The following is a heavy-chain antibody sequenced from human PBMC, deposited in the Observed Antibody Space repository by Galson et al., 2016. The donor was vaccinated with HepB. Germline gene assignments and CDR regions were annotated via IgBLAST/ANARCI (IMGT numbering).Heavy chain of an antibody. D-gene: IGHD5-24*01. CDR3: ARGQLGAFDM. CDR1: GFTFTSYS. CDR2: ISSSSNYI. J-gene: IGHJ3*02. V-gene: IGHV3-21*01. Sequence: SLRLSCAASGFTFTSYSLNWVRQAPGKGLEWVASISSSSNYIYHADSVKGRFTIYRDNAKNSLYLQMNSLRAEDTALYYCARGQLGAFDMWGQGTMVTVSS.